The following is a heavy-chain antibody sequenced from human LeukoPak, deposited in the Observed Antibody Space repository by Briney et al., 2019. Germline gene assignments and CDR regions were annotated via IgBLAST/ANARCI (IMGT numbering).Heavy chain of an antibody. J-gene: IGHJ4*02. V-gene: IGHV4-38-2*01. CDR3: AKVGAYGDYARHDY. D-gene: IGHD4-17*01. CDR2: MFHSGDT. CDR1: GYSISSGSY. Sequence: TSETLSLTCAVSGYSISSGSYWGWIGEPPGKGLEWIGNMFHSGDTYHNPSLKSRVTISADTSKNQFSLKLTSVTAADTAVYYCAKVGAYGDYARHDYWGQGTLVTVSS.